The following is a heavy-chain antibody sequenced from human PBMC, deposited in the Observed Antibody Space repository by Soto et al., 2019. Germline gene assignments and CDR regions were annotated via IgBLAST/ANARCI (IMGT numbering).Heavy chain of an antibody. CDR3: ARLTGYCSGGSCFFAGMDV. Sequence: TLSLTCTVSGGSISSYYWSWIRQPPGKGLEWIGYIYYSGSTNYNPSLKSRVTISVDTSKNQFSLKLSSVTAADTAVYYCARLTGYCSGGSCFFAGMDVWGQGTTVTVSS. J-gene: IGHJ6*02. D-gene: IGHD2-15*01. CDR1: GGSISSYY. CDR2: IYYSGST. V-gene: IGHV4-59*01.